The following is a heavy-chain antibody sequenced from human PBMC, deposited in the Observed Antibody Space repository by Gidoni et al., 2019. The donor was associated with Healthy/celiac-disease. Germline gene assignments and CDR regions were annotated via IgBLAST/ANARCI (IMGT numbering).Heavy chain of an antibody. D-gene: IGHD3-10*01. Sequence: QVQLQQSDAGLLHPSPTLSLTFSVYGGSFSGYYWSWIRQPPGKGLEWIGEINHSGSTNYNPYLKSRVTISVDTSKNQFSLKLSSVTAADTAVYYCAVGPSGHFDPWGQGTLVTVSS. CDR2: INHSGST. V-gene: IGHV4-34*01. CDR3: AVGPSGHFDP. CDR1: GGSFSGYY. J-gene: IGHJ5*02.